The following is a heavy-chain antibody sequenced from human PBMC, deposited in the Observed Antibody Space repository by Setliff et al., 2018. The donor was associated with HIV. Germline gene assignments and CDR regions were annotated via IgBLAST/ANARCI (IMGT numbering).Heavy chain of an antibody. CDR1: GESFSGYA. CDR2: INNSGSA. V-gene: IGHV4-34*01. Sequence: PSETLSLTCAVYGESFSGYAWTWSRQPPGKGLEWLGEINNSGSAKYNPALNSQVTTSVDTSKKQFSLKLTSVTAADTAVYYCASGTNGIQLWYTLFFDYWGQGTRVTVSS. CDR3: ASGTNGIQLWYTLFFDY. J-gene: IGHJ4*02. D-gene: IGHD5-18*01.